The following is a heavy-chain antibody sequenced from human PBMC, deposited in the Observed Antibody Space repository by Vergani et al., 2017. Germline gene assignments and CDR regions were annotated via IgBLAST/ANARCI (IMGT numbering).Heavy chain of an antibody. V-gene: IGHV4-39*01. CDR1: GDSIISRSYY. CDR3: ASGKYYSARSSHFRGRYFDV. CDR2: IYNSGNG. Sequence: QMQLQESGPGLVKASETLSLTCTVSGDSIISRSYYWGWIRQPPGKGLEWIGSIYNSGNGDSSSSLKSRVTISADTSKNQFSLRLMSVTAADTAVYYCASGKYYSARSSHFRGRYFDVWGRGTLVTVPS. J-gene: IGHJ2*01. D-gene: IGHD3-16*01.